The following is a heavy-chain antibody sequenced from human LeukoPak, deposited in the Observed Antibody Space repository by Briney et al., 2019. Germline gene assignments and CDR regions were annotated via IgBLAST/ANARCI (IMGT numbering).Heavy chain of an antibody. Sequence: SETLSLTCTVSGGSISSYYWSWIRQPPGKGLEWIGYIYYSGSTSYNPSLKSRVTISVDTSKNQFSLKLSSVTAADTAVYYCARVVSIAGLYYYYYMDVWGKGTTVTVS. J-gene: IGHJ6*03. D-gene: IGHD6-6*01. CDR3: ARVVSIAGLYYYYYMDV. V-gene: IGHV4-59*01. CDR1: GGSISSYY. CDR2: IYYSGST.